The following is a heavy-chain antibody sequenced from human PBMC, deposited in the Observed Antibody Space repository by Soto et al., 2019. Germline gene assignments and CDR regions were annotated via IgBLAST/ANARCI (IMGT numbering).Heavy chain of an antibody. CDR1: GGSFSGYY. Sequence: SETLSLTCAVYGGSFSGYYWSWIRQPPGKGLEWIGEINHSGSTNYNPSLKSRVTISVDTSKNQFSLKLSSVTAADTAVYYCARGRKYYDFWSGYPLHFDYWGQGTLVTVYS. J-gene: IGHJ4*02. CDR3: ARGRKYYDFWSGYPLHFDY. D-gene: IGHD3-3*01. CDR2: INHSGST. V-gene: IGHV4-34*01.